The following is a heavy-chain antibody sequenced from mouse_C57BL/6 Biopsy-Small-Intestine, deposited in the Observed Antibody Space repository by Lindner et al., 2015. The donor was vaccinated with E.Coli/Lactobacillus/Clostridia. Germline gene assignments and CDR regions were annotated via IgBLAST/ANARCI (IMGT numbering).Heavy chain of an antibody. V-gene: IGHV1-42*01. D-gene: IGHD4-1*01. Sequence: VQLQESGPELVKPGASVKISCKASGYSFTGYYMNWVKQSPEKSLEWIGEINPSTGGTTYNQKFKAKATLTADKSSSTAYMQLKSLTSEDSAVYYCARWAGTAYWYFDVWGTGTTVTVSS. CDR2: INPSTGGT. CDR3: ARWAGTAYWYFDV. CDR1: GYSFTGYY. J-gene: IGHJ1*03.